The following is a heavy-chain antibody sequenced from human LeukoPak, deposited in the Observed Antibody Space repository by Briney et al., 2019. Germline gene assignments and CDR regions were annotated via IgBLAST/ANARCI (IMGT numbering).Heavy chain of an antibody. CDR2: ISSSSSTI. J-gene: IGHJ6*03. CDR1: GFTFSSYS. D-gene: IGHD3-16*01. V-gene: IGHV3-48*01. Sequence: GGSLRLSCAASGFTFSSYSINWVRQAPGKGLEWVSYISSSSSTIYYADSVKGRFTISRDNGKNSLYLQMNSLRAEDTAVYYCARVWGFYYMDVWGKGTTVTVSS. CDR3: ARVWGFYYMDV.